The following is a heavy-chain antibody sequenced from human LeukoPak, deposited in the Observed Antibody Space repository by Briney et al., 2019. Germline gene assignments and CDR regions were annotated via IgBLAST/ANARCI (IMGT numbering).Heavy chain of an antibody. CDR2: IIPIFGTA. D-gene: IGHD5-18*01. CDR1: GGTFSSYA. V-gene: IGHV1-69*01. Sequence: ASVKVSCKASGGTFSSYAISWVRQAPGHGLEWMGGIIPIFGTANYAQKFQGRVTITADESTSTAYMELSSLRSEDTAVYYRAGTGERGYSYGNDYWGQGTLVTVSS. J-gene: IGHJ4*02. CDR3: AGTGERGYSYGNDY.